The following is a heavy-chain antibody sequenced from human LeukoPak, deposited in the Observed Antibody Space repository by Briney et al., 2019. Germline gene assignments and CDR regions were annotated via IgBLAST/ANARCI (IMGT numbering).Heavy chain of an antibody. D-gene: IGHD5-24*01. J-gene: IGHJ3*02. CDR3: ARDQHRARWRDAFDI. CDR2: IYYSGST. CDR1: GGSISSYY. Sequence: PSETLSLTCTVSGGSISSYYWSWIRQPPGKGLEWIGYIYYSGSTNYNPSLKSRVTISVDTSKNQFSLKLSSVTAADTAVYYCARDQHRARWRDAFDIWGQGTMVTVSS. V-gene: IGHV4-59*01.